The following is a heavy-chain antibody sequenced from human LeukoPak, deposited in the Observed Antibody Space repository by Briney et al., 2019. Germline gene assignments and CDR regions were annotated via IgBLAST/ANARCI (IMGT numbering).Heavy chain of an antibody. CDR1: GGPISSYY. D-gene: IGHD5-18*01. V-gene: IGHV4-59*01. Sequence: SETLSLTCTVFGGPISSYYWSWIRQPPGKGLEWIGYVSYRGDTNYNPSLKSRVTISVDTSKNQFSLKLTSVTAADTAVYYCAREVAGIQLFDYWGQGTLVTVSS. J-gene: IGHJ4*02. CDR3: AREVAGIQLFDY. CDR2: VSYRGDT.